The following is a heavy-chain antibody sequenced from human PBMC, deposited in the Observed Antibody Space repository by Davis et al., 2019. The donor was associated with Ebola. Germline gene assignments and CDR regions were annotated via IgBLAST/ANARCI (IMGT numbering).Heavy chain of an antibody. J-gene: IGHJ6*02. CDR3: ARVYASGVVIRRVGRYYGMDV. V-gene: IGHV1-24*01. CDR1: GYTLTELS. Sequence: ASVKVSCKVSGYTLTELSMHWVRQAPGKGLEWMGGFDPEDGETIYAQKFQGRVTMTRNTSISTAYMELSSLRSEDTAVYYCARVYASGVVIRRVGRYYGMDVWGQGTTVTVSS. CDR2: FDPEDGET. D-gene: IGHD3-3*01.